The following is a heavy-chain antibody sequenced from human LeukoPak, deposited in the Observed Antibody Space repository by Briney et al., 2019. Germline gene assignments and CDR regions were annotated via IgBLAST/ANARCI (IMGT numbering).Heavy chain of an antibody. V-gene: IGHV3-30*04. Sequence: PGRSLRLSCAASGFTFSDYAMHWVRQAPGKGLEWVADISYDGRNKYYADSVKGRLTISRDNSKSTLYLQMNSLRAEDTATYYCARSPYYDILAGFYCYFDYWGQGTLVTVSS. CDR2: ISYDGRNK. J-gene: IGHJ4*02. CDR3: ARSPYYDILAGFYCYFDY. CDR1: GFTFSDYA. D-gene: IGHD3-9*01.